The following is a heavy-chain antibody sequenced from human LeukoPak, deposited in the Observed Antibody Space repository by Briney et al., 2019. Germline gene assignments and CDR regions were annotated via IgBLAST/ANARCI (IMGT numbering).Heavy chain of an antibody. J-gene: IGHJ4*02. CDR2: IYYSGST. D-gene: IGHD2-2*01. CDR3: PSTPYRTSTRCRFDY. V-gene: IGHV4-59*01. CDR1: GGSISSYY. Sequence: SETLSLTCTVSGGSISSYYWSWIRQPPGKGLEWIGYIYYSGSTNYNPSLKSRVTISVATSKNQFSLKLSSVTAADTAVYYCPSTPYRTSTRCRFDYSAPRTLVTASS.